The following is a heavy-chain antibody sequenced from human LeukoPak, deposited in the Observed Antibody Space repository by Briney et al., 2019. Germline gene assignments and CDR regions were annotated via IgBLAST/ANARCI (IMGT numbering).Heavy chain of an antibody. CDR2: IYYSGST. D-gene: IGHD3-22*01. J-gene: IGHJ4*02. CDR3: ARDRDYDSSGYYFDY. Sequence: SETLSLTCTVSGGSISSSSYYWGWIRQPPGKGLEWIGSIYYSGSTNYNPSPKSRVTISVDTSKDQFSLKLSSVTAADTAVYYCARDRDYDSSGYYFDYWGQGTLVTVSS. V-gene: IGHV4-39*07. CDR1: GGSISSSSYY.